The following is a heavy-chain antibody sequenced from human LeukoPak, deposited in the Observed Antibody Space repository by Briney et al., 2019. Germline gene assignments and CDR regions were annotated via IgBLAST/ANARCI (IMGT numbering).Heavy chain of an antibody. CDR2: INAGNGNT. CDR1: GYTFTSYG. CDR3: ARVSGYCSGGSCYSSWFDP. J-gene: IGHJ5*02. Sequence: ASVKVSCKASGYTFTSYGISWVRQAPGQRLEWMGWINAGNGNTKYSQKFQGRVTITRDTSASTAYMELSSLRSEDTAVYYCARVSGYCSGGSCYSSWFDPWGQGTLVTVSS. V-gene: IGHV1-3*01. D-gene: IGHD2-15*01.